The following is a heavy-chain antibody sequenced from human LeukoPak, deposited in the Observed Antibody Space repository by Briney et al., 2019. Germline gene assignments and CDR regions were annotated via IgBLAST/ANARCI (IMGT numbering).Heavy chain of an antibody. V-gene: IGHV1-69*13. J-gene: IGHJ6*03. CDR1: GGTFSSYA. CDR3: ARDLAGYSSSWPPGGYYYYYMDV. D-gene: IGHD6-13*01. CDR2: IIPIFGTA. Sequence: SVKVSCKASGGTFSSYAISWVRQAPGQGLEWMGRIIPIFGTANYAQKFQGRVTITADESTSTAYMELSSLRSEDTAVYYCARDLAGYSSSWPPGGYYYYYMDVWGKGTTVTVSS.